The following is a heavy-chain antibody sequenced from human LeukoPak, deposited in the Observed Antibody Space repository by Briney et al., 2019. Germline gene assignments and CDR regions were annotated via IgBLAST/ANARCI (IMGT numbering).Heavy chain of an antibody. CDR3: ARDRGERDSNWSLPPHGFDI. Sequence: VKVSCKASGGTFSSYAINWVRQAPGQGLEWMGRIFPIFRTANYAQKFQGRVTVTTDESTSTAYMELSSLRPEDTAMYYCARDRGERDSNWSLPPHGFDIWGQGTVVTVSS. D-gene: IGHD6-13*01. CDR2: IFPIFRTA. CDR1: GGTFSSYA. V-gene: IGHV1-69*05. J-gene: IGHJ3*02.